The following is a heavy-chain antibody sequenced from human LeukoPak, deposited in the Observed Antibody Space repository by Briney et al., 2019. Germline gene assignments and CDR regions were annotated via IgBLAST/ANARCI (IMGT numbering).Heavy chain of an antibody. CDR3: ARSSWGSSSGWYEADH. D-gene: IGHD6-19*01. Sequence: SETLSLTCTVSGGSISGYYWSWIRQSPGKGLEWIGYIYYSGSTNYNPSLKSRVTISVDTSKNQFSLKLSSVTAADTAVYYCARSSWGSSSGWYEADHWGQGTLVTVSS. CDR1: GGSISGYY. CDR2: IYYSGST. V-gene: IGHV4-59*01. J-gene: IGHJ4*02.